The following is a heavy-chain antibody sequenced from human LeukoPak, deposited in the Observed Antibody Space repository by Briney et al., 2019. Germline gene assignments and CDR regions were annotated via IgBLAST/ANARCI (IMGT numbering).Heavy chain of an antibody. CDR1: GYRFISNY. CDR3: AREGSYCVGGDCYSFDF. D-gene: IGHD2-21*02. CDR2: MHPGNGNT. J-gene: IGHJ4*02. Sequence: VASVKVSCKASGYRFISNYIQWVPQAPGLGPEWMGWMHPGNGNTRYAEKFQGRVTMTRDTSINTAYMDLSSLRSDDTAVYYCAREGSYCVGGDCYSFDFWGQGTLITVSS. V-gene: IGHV1-2*02.